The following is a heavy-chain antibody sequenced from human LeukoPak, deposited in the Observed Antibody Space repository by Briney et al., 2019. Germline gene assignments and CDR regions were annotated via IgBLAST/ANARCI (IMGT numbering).Heavy chain of an antibody. CDR2: ISSSSSYI. CDR3: ASIKYCGGDCYNYFDY. V-gene: IGHV3-21*04. Sequence: PGGSLRLSCAASGFTFSSYSMNWVRQAPGKGLEWVSSISSSSSYIYYADSVKGRFTISRDNSKNTLYLQMNSLRAEDTAVYYCASIKYCGGDCYNYFDYWGQGTLVTVSS. D-gene: IGHD2-21*02. CDR1: GFTFSSYS. J-gene: IGHJ4*02.